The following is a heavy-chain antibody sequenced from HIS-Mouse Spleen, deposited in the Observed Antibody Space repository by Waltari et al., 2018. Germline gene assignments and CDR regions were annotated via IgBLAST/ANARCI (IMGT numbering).Heavy chain of an antibody. J-gene: IGHJ4*02. CDR1: GGSISSSSYY. V-gene: IGHV4-39*01. D-gene: IGHD6-13*01. CDR2: SYYSGST. Sequence: QLQLQESGPGLVKPSETLSLTCPVSGGSISSSSYYWGWIRQPPGKGLEWIGSSYYSGSTYYNPSLKSRVTISVDTSKNQFSLKLSSVTAADTAVYYCARHEGQQLVTSLFDYWGQGTLVTVSS. CDR3: ARHEGQQLVTSLFDY.